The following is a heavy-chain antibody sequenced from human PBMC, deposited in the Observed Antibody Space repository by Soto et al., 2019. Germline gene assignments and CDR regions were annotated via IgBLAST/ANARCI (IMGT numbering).Heavy chain of an antibody. J-gene: IGHJ4*01. Sequence: GASVKVSCKASGYTFTRYGLNWVRQAPGQGLEWMGWISAYNGNTNYAQKFQGRVTMTTDTSTSTAYMELRSLRSDDTAVYYCARGLYSSGWYLGGRYYFDYWG. D-gene: IGHD6-19*01. CDR2: ISAYNGNT. CDR1: GYTFTRYG. V-gene: IGHV1-18*01. CDR3: ARGLYSSGWYLGGRYYFDY.